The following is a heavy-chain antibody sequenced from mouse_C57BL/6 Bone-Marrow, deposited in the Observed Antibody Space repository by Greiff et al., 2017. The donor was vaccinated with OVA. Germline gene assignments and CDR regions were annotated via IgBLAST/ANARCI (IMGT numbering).Heavy chain of an antibody. CDR3: AKTSFDY. CDR1: GYTFTSYW. J-gene: IGHJ2*01. Sequence: VKLQQPGAELVKPGASVKMSCTASGYTFTSYWITWVKQRPGQGLEWIGDIYPGSGSTNYNEKFKSKATLTVDTSSSTAYMQLSSLTSEGSAVYYCAKTSFDYWGQGTTLTVSS. CDR2: IYPGSGST. V-gene: IGHV1-55*01.